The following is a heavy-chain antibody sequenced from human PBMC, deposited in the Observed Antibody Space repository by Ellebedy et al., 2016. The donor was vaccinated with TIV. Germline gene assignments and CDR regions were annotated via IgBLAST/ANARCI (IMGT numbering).Heavy chain of an antibody. CDR2: IRSTGSDK. Sequence: GESLKISCVASGFTFSNYNMNWVRQSPGKGLEWVSSIRSTGSDKYYAESVGGRFTISRDNAQNTLFLQMNSLRAEDTAVYYCSRGWSTPDSWGQGTLVIVSS. V-gene: IGHV3-21*06. CDR3: SRGWSTPDS. CDR1: GFTFSNYN. J-gene: IGHJ4*02. D-gene: IGHD2-15*01.